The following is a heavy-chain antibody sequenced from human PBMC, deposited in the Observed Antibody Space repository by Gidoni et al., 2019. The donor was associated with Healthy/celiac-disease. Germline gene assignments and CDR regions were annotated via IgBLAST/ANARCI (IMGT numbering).Heavy chain of an antibody. J-gene: IGHJ5*02. CDR1: GGSISSSSYY. CDR3: ARHVSGPPLSGPDPNWFDP. V-gene: IGHV4-39*01. Sequence: QLQLQESGPGLVKPSETLSLTCTVSGGSISSSSYYWGWIRQPPGKGLEWIGSIYYSGRTYNNPSLKSRVTISVDTSKNQFSLKLSSVTAADTAVYYCARHVSGPPLSGPDPNWFDPWGQGTLVTVSS. D-gene: IGHD1-26*01. CDR2: IYYSGRT.